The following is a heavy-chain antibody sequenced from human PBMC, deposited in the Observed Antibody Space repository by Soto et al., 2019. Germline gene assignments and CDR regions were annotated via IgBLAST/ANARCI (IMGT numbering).Heavy chain of an antibody. D-gene: IGHD3-22*01. Sequence: PSETLSLTCTVSGGSIGSYYWSWIRQPPGKGLEWIGYIYYSGSTNYNPSLKSRVTISVDTSKNQFSLKLSSVTAADTAVYYCARDLYYDSSGYPIFGYWGQGTLVTVSS. V-gene: IGHV4-59*01. J-gene: IGHJ4*02. CDR3: ARDLYYDSSGYPIFGY. CDR2: IYYSGST. CDR1: GGSIGSYY.